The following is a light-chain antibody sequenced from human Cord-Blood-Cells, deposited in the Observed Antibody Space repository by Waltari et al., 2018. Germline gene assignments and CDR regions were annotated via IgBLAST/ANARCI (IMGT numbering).Light chain of an antibody. CDR1: SSDVGGYNY. J-gene: IGLJ2*01. Sequence: QSALTQPPSASGSPGQSVTISCTGTSSDVGGYNYVSWYQQHPGKAPNLMIYEVSKRPSGVPDRFSGSKSGNTGSLTVSGLQAEDEADYYCSSYAGSNNLVFGGGTKLTVL. CDR3: SSYAGSNNLV. V-gene: IGLV2-8*01. CDR2: EVS.